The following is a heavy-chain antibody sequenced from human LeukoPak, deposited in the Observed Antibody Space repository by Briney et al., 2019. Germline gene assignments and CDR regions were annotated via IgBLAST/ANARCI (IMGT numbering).Heavy chain of an antibody. V-gene: IGHV5-51*01. CDR3: ARQGGEISDGMGV. CDR1: GYRFNAYW. Sequence: HGESLKISCKGSGYRFNAYWIAWVRQMPGKGLEWMGIIYPGDSDTRYSPSFQGQVTISADKSISTAYLQWSSLKASDTAMYYCARQGGEISDGMGVWGQGTTVTVSS. J-gene: IGHJ6*02. D-gene: IGHD2-21*01. CDR2: IYPGDSDT.